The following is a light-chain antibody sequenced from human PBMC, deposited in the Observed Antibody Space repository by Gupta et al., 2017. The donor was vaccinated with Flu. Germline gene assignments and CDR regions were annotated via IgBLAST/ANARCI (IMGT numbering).Light chain of an antibody. V-gene: IGLV3-19*01. CDR1: ILRDAN. Sequence: QTVRITCQGDILRDANASWYQQKPGQAPVLVIYAINIRRSGIPDRFSGSSSGNTASLTITGAQAEDGADYYCNARDSTDNHQAVFGGGTKLTVL. J-gene: IGLJ2*01. CDR3: NARDSTDNHQAV. CDR2: AIN.